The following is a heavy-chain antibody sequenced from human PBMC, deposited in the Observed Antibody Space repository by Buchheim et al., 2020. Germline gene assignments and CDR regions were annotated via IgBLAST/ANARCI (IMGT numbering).Heavy chain of an antibody. J-gene: IGHJ6*02. V-gene: IGHV3-30*18. CDR2: ISYDGSNK. Sequence: QVQLVESGGGVVQPGRSLRLSCAASGFTFSSYGMHWVRQAPGKGLEWVAVISYDGSNKYYADSVKGRFTISRDNSKNKLYLQMNSLRAEDTAVYYCAKDRAAGSRGYYYGMDAWGQGTT. CDR1: GFTFSSYG. CDR3: AKDRAAGSRGYYYGMDA. D-gene: IGHD6-13*01.